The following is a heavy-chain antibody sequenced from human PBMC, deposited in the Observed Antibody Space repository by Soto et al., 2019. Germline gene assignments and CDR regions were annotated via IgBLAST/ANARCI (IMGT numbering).Heavy chain of an antibody. CDR1: GDSINNRSYY. Sequence: SETLSLTCTVTGDSINNRSYYWGWIRQPPGKGLEWIGSIYYSWSTYNNPSLKSRVSMSVDTSKNQFSLKLRSVTAADTALYYCARQRTSVVTQAYFDSWGQGSLVNVSS. CDR2: IYYSWST. D-gene: IGHD2-21*02. V-gene: IGHV4-39*01. CDR3: ARQRTSVVTQAYFDS. J-gene: IGHJ4*02.